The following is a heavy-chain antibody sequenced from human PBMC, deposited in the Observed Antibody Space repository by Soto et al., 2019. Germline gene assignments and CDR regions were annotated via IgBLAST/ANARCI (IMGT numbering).Heavy chain of an antibody. CDR2: IYYSGST. CDR3: AREEYYGSATFDY. CDR1: GGSISSGGYY. Sequence: QVQLQESGPGLVKPSQTLSLTCTVSGGSISSGGYYWSWIRQHPGKGLEWIGYIYYSGSTYYNPSLKSRRTISVDTFKNQFSLKLTSVTAADTAVYYCAREEYYGSATFDYWGQGTLVTVSS. D-gene: IGHD3-10*01. J-gene: IGHJ4*02. V-gene: IGHV4-31*03.